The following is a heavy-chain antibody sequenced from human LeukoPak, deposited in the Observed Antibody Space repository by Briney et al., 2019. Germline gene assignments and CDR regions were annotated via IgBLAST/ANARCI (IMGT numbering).Heavy chain of an antibody. J-gene: IGHJ6*02. Sequence: GGSLRLSCAASGFTFSDSVVHWVRQASGKGLEWVGRIRSKDNNYATAYAASVKGRFTISRDDSKNTVYLQMNSLKTEDTAVYYCSRHTDPYYYYGMDVWGQGTTVTVSS. CDR1: GFTFSDSV. V-gene: IGHV3-73*01. CDR3: SRHTDPYYYYGMDV. D-gene: IGHD2-8*02. CDR2: IRSKDNNYAT.